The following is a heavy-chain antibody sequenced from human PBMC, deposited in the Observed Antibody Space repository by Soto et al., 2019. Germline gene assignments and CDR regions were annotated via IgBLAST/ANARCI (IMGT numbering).Heavy chain of an antibody. J-gene: IGHJ4*02. Sequence: QVQLVQSGAEVKKPGSSVKVSCKASGGTFSSYAISWVRQAPGQGLEWMGGIIPIFGTANYAQKFQGRVTITADDSTSTAYMELSSLRSEDTAVYYCARDSIRGYSYGPGGGYWGQGTLVTVSS. D-gene: IGHD5-18*01. CDR3: ARDSIRGYSYGPGGGY. CDR2: IIPIFGTA. CDR1: GGTFSSYA. V-gene: IGHV1-69*12.